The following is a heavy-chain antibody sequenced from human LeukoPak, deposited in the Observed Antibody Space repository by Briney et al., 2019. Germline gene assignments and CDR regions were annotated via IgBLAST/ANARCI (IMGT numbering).Heavy chain of an antibody. D-gene: IGHD3-22*01. Sequence: SETLSLTCSVSGGSISNYYCSWIRQPPGKGLEWVAYIHYSGNTNYNPSLKSRVIISVDTSKNQFSLKLASVTAADTAVYYCARVDDTSGYFYKFDYWGQGTLVTVSS. V-gene: IGHV4-59*01. CDR3: ARVDDTSGYFYKFDY. CDR1: GGSISNYY. CDR2: IHYSGNT. J-gene: IGHJ4*02.